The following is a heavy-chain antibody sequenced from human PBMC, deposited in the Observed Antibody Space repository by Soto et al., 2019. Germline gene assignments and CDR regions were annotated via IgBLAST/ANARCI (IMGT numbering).Heavy chain of an antibody. CDR3: TRGDSLTGYYRPLDY. CDR1: GFTFGDYA. Sequence: GGSLRLSCTASGFTFGDYAMSWFRQAPGKGLEWVGFIRSKAYGGTTEYAASVKGRFTISRDDSKSIAYLQMNSLKTEDTAVYYCTRGDSLTGYYRPLDYWGQGTLVTVSS. D-gene: IGHD3-9*01. V-gene: IGHV3-49*03. J-gene: IGHJ4*02. CDR2: IRSKAYGGTT.